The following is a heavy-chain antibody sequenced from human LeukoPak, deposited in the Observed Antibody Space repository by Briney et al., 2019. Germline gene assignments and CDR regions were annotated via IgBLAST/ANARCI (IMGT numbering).Heavy chain of an antibody. J-gene: IGHJ4*02. Sequence: SETLSLTCPVSGGSISSSSDYWGWIRQPPGKGLEWIGSIYSSGSTYYNPSLKSRVTISVDTSKNQFSLKLSSVTAADTAVYYCARGGWNKFDYWGQGTLVTVSS. V-gene: IGHV4-39*07. CDR2: IYSSGST. CDR1: GGSISSSSDY. CDR3: ARGGWNKFDY. D-gene: IGHD3-22*01.